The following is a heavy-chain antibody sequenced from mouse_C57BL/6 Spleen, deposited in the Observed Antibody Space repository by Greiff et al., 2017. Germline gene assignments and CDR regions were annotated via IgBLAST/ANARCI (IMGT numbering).Heavy chain of an antibody. Sequence: VKLQESGAELVKPGASVKLSCKASGYTFTSYWMHWVKQRPGQGLEWIGMIHPNSGSTNYNEKFKSKATLTVDKSSSTAYMQLSSLTSEDSAVXYCARSHYGSSPWFAYWGQGTLVTVSA. CDR1: GYTFTSYW. D-gene: IGHD1-1*01. CDR3: ARSHYGSSPWFAY. CDR2: IHPNSGST. V-gene: IGHV1-64*01. J-gene: IGHJ3*01.